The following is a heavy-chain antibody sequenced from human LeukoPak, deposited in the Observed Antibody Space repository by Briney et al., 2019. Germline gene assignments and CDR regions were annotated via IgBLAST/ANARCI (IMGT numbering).Heavy chain of an antibody. J-gene: IGHJ3*02. Sequence: ASVKVSCKASGYTFTSYDFNWVRQATGQGLEWMGGIIPIFGTANYAQKFQGRVTITADESTSTAYMELSRLRSDDTAVYYCARDFGPNSDAFDIWGQGTMVTVSS. CDR2: IIPIFGTA. V-gene: IGHV1-69*13. CDR3: ARDFGPNSDAFDI. D-gene: IGHD4-23*01. CDR1: GYTFTSYD.